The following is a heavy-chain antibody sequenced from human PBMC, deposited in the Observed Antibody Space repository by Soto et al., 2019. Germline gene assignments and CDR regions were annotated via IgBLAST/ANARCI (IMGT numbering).Heavy chain of an antibody. CDR3: AARTVVKTLDLGLDY. J-gene: IGHJ4*02. CDR1: GYTLTELS. D-gene: IGHD5-12*01. V-gene: IGHV1-24*01. CDR2: FDPEDGET. Sequence: VASVKVSCKVSGYTLTELSMHWVRQAPGKGLEWMGGFDPEDGETIYAQKFQGRVTMTEDTSTDTAYMELSSLRSEDTAVYYCAARTVVKTLDLGLDYWRRVTMVTFSS.